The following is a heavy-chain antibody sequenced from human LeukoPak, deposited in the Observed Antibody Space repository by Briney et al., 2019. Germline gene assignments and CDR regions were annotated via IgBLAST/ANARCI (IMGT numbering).Heavy chain of an antibody. V-gene: IGHV4-59*08. Sequence: KTSETLSLTCTVSGGSISSNSWSWIRHPPGKGLDWMGYIYYSGSTNYNPSLKSRVTISVDTSKNQFSLKLSSVTAADTAVYYCARHQVSAVAGPYYGMDVWGQGTTVTVSS. D-gene: IGHD6-19*01. CDR1: GGSISSNS. CDR3: ARHQVSAVAGPYYGMDV. J-gene: IGHJ6*02. CDR2: IYYSGST.